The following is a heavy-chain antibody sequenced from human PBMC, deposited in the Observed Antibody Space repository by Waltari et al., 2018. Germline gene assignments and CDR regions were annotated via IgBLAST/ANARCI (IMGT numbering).Heavy chain of an antibody. CDR3: ATPLGGFGEFYYFDY. D-gene: IGHD3-10*01. J-gene: IGHJ4*02. Sequence: QVQLVQSGAEVKKPGASVKVSCKASGYTFTSYAMHWVRQAPGQRLEWMGWINAGNGNTKYSQKFQGRVTITRDTSASTAYMELSSLRSEDTAVYYCATPLGGFGEFYYFDYWGQGTLVTVSS. V-gene: IGHV1-3*01. CDR1: GYTFTSYA. CDR2: INAGNGNT.